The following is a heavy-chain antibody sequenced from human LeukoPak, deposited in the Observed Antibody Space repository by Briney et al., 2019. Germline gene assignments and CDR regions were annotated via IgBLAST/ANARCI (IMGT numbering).Heavy chain of an antibody. D-gene: IGHD2-15*01. J-gene: IGHJ4*02. CDR1: GLAFSAYK. CDR2: ISTDGYTT. Sequence: GGSLRLSCAASGLAFSAYKMHWVRQAPRKGLVWVSRISTDGYTTDYADFVQGRFAASRDNTKNTWSLEMNSLRAEDTAVYYCVVGGSPGYWGQGTLVTVSS. CDR3: VVGGSPGY. V-gene: IGHV3-74*01.